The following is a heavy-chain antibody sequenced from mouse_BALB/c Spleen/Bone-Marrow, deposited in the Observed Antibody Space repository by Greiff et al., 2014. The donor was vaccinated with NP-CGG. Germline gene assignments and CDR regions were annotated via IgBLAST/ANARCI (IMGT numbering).Heavy chain of an antibody. CDR3: ARSGRYDGFAY. Sequence: EVKLMESGPELVKPGASVKMSCKASGYTFTSYVMHWVKQKPGQGLEWIGYINPYNDGTKYNEKFKGKATLTSDKSSSTAYMELSSLTSEDSAVYYCARSGRYDGFAYWGQWTLVTVSA. CDR2: INPYNDGT. D-gene: IGHD2-14*01. J-gene: IGHJ3*01. V-gene: IGHV1-14*01. CDR1: GYTFTSYV.